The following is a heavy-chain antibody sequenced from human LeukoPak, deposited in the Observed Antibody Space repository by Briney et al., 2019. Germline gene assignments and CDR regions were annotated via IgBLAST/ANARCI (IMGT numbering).Heavy chain of an antibody. Sequence: ASVKVSCKASGYTFTDYYIHWVRQAPGHGLEWMGWINPNSGGTNYAQKFRGRVTMTRDTSISTAYMELSRLTSDDTAVYYCARDFRDYFFHYWGQGTLATVSS. CDR2: INPNSGGT. J-gene: IGHJ4*02. CDR3: ARDFRDYFFHY. CDR1: GYTFTDYY. V-gene: IGHV1-2*02.